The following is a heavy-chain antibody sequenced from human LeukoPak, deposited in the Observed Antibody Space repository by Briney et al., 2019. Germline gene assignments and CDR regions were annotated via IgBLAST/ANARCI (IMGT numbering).Heavy chain of an antibody. J-gene: IGHJ5*02. CDR1: GGSISSGGYY. CDR3: ARGLVTMVRGVLGSLNWFDP. Sequence: SETLSLTCTVSGGSISSGGYYWSWIRQHPGKGLEWIGYIYYSGSTYYNPSLKSRVTISVDTSKNQFSLKLSSVTAADTAVYYCARGLVTMVRGVLGSLNWFDPWGQGTLATVSS. CDR2: IYYSGST. V-gene: IGHV4-31*03. D-gene: IGHD3-10*01.